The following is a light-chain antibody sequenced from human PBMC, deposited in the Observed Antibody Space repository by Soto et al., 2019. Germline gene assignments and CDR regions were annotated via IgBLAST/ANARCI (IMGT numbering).Light chain of an antibody. CDR2: EVS. J-gene: IGLJ2*01. CDR3: SSYAGSKNFV. CDR1: SSDVGGYNF. Sequence: QSMLTQPPSASGSPGQSVTISCTGTSSDVGGYNFVSWYQQHPGKAPKLMIYEVSKRPSGVPDRFSGSKSGNAASLTVSGLQAEDEADYYCSSYAGSKNFVFGGGTKLTVL. V-gene: IGLV2-8*01.